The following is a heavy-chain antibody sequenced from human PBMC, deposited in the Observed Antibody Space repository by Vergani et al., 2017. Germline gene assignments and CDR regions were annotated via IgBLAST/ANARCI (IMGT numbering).Heavy chain of an antibody. CDR3: ARHQSNGHYYYYMDV. D-gene: IGHD2-8*01. Sequence: QVQLQESGPGLVKPLETLSLTCAVSGYSISSGYYWGWIRQPPGKGLEWIGSIYESGSTYYNPSLKSRVTISVDTSKSQLSLKLNSVTAADTAVYYCARHQSNGHYYYYMDVWGKGTTVTVSS. CDR2: IYESGST. J-gene: IGHJ6*03. V-gene: IGHV4-38-2*01. CDR1: GYSISSGYY.